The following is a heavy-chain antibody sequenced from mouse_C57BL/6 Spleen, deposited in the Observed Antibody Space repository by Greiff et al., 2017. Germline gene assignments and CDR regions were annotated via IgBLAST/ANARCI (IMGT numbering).Heavy chain of an antibody. D-gene: IGHD2-4*01. CDR2: IHPNSGST. CDR1: GYTFTSYW. Sequence: QVQLKQPGAELVKPGASVKLSCKASGYTFTSYWMHWVKQRPGQGLEWIGMIHPNSGSTNYNEKFKSKATLTVDKSSSTAYMQLSSLTSEDSAVYYCAYDYDGDWFAYWGQGTLVTVSA. V-gene: IGHV1-64*01. J-gene: IGHJ3*01. CDR3: AYDYDGDWFAY.